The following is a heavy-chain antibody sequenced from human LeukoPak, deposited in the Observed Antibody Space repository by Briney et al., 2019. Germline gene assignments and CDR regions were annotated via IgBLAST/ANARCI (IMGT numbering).Heavy chain of an antibody. CDR1: GFTVSSNY. CDR3: AKNYRDLLWFGEFLDY. Sequence: GGSLRLSCAASGFTVSSNYMSWVRQAPGKGLEWVSVIYSGGSTYYADSVKGRFTISRDNSKNTLYLQMNSLRAEDTAVYYCAKNYRDLLWFGEFLDYWGQGTLVTVSS. V-gene: IGHV3-66*01. J-gene: IGHJ4*02. CDR2: IYSGGST. D-gene: IGHD3-10*01.